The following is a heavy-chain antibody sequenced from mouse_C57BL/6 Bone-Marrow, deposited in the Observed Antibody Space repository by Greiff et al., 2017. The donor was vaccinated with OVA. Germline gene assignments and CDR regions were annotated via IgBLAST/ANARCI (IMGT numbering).Heavy chain of an antibody. CDR3: ASITTVAGAY. D-gene: IGHD1-1*01. Sequence: EVKLQESGGGLVKPGGSLKLSCAASGFTFSSYAMSWVRQTPEKRLEWVATISDGGSYTYYPDNVKGRFTISRDNAKNNLYLQMSHLKSEDTAMYYCASITTVAGAYWGQGTLVTVSA. CDR2: ISDGGSYT. J-gene: IGHJ3*01. V-gene: IGHV5-4*03. CDR1: GFTFSSYA.